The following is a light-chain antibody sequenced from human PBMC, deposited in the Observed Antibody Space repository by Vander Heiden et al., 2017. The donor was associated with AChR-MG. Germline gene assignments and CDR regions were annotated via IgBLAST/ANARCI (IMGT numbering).Light chain of an antibody. Sequence: SSELTYPPSVSVSTGRAGSITCSGDKLGDKYACWYQQKPGQAPVLVIYQDSKRPSGIPERFSGSNSGNTATLTISGTQAMDEADYYCQAWDSSTAYVFGTGTKVTVL. CDR2: QDS. V-gene: IGLV3-1*01. J-gene: IGLJ1*01. CDR1: KLGDKY. CDR3: QAWDSSTAYV.